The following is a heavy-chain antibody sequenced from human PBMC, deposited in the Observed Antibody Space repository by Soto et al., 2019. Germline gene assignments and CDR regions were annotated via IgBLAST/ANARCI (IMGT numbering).Heavy chain of an antibody. Sequence: EVQLLESGGGLVQPGGSLRLSCAASGFTFSSYAMSWVRQAPGKGLEWVSAISGSGGSTYYADSVKGRFTISRDNSKNTLYLPMSSLRAEYTAVYYCAKGVYDFWSGSIDGGSANFDAWGPGTPVTVSS. CDR2: ISGSGGST. CDR3: AKGVYDFWSGSIDGGSANFDA. V-gene: IGHV3-23*01. D-gene: IGHD3-3*01. J-gene: IGHJ4*02. CDR1: GFTFSSYA.